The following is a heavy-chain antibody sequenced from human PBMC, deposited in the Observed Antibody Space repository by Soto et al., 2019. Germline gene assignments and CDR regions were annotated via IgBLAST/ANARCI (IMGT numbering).Heavy chain of an antibody. V-gene: IGHV1-69*01. J-gene: IGHJ6*02. CDR3: ARDGIGIAVAGTYNGMDV. CDR1: GGTFANYA. D-gene: IGHD6-19*01. Sequence: VQLVQSGAEVRKPGSSVKVSCKASGGTFANYAISWVRQAPGQGLEWMGGITPLFGTANYAQKFQGRVTLTADESTGTAYEELTGLRSGDTAVYYCARDGIGIAVAGTYNGMDVWGQGTTVTVSS. CDR2: ITPLFGTA.